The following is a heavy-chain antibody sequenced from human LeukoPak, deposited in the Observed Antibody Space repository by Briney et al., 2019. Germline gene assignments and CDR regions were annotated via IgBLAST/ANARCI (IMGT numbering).Heavy chain of an antibody. D-gene: IGHD3-3*01. CDR2: IYYSGST. Sequence: SETLSLTCTVSGVSISSSDYYWGWIRQPPGKGLEWIGSIYYSGSTCYNPSLKSRVTISVDTSKNQFSLKLTSVTAADTAVYFCASPTIFGVLTHDYWGQGTLVTVSS. CDR1: GVSISSSDYY. J-gene: IGHJ4*02. V-gene: IGHV4-39*01. CDR3: ASPTIFGVLTHDY.